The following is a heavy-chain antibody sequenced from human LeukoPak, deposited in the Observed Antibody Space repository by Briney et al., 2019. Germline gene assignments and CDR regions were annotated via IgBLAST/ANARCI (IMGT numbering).Heavy chain of an antibody. CDR1: GYTFTSYG. CDR3: ARDFRGRRGYSYGLPFDY. D-gene: IGHD5-18*01. V-gene: IGHV1-18*01. CDR2: ISAYNGNT. J-gene: IGHJ4*02. Sequence: HRASVKVSCKASGYTFTSYGISWVRQAPGQGLEWMGWISAYNGNTNYAQKLQGRVTMTTDTSTSTAYMELRSLSSDDTAVYYCARDFRGRRGYSYGLPFDYWGQGTLVTVSS.